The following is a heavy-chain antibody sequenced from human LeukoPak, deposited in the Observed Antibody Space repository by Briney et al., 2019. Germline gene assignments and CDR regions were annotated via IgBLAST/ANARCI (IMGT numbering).Heavy chain of an antibody. J-gene: IGHJ4*02. CDR1: GFTFSSYS. D-gene: IGHD2-2*01. Sequence: PGGSLRLSCAASGFTFSSYSMNWVRQAPGKGLEWVSYISSSSSTIYYADSVKGRFTISRDNAKNSLYLQMNSLRAEDTAVYYCARTYDIVVVPAARHNRAFDYWGQGTLVTVSS. CDR2: ISSSSSTI. V-gene: IGHV3-48*01. CDR3: ARTYDIVVVPAARHNRAFDY.